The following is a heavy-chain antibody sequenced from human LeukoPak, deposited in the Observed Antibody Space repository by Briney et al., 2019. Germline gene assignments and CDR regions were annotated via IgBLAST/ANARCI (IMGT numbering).Heavy chain of an antibody. CDR2: IGSSGDTST. J-gene: IGHJ5*02. Sequence: GGSLRLSCEASGFNFNDYDINWVRQSPGKGLEWLSSIGSSGDTSTYYADSIKGRFTISRDNAKNTVDLHLNGLRVDDTAVYYCVRNIGDCDGDTCPSWFDPWGQGTLVTVSS. CDR3: VRNIGDCDGDTCPSWFDP. D-gene: IGHD2-21*02. CDR1: GFNFNDYD. V-gene: IGHV3-48*03.